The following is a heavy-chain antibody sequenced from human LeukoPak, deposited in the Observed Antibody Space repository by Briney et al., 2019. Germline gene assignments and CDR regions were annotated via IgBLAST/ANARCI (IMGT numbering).Heavy chain of an antibody. Sequence: ASVKVSCKASGYTFTSYDINWVRQATGQGLEWMGWMNPNSGNTGYAQKFQGRVTMTRNTSISTAYMELSSLRSEDTAVCYCARETGSSSWYEEDWFDPWGQGTLVTVSS. CDR1: GYTFTSYD. CDR3: ARETGSSSWYEEDWFDP. D-gene: IGHD6-13*01. V-gene: IGHV1-8*01. CDR2: MNPNSGNT. J-gene: IGHJ5*02.